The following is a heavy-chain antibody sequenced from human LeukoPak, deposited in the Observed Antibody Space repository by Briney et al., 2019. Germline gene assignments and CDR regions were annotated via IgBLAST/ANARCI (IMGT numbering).Heavy chain of an antibody. D-gene: IGHD3-22*01. CDR2: IYHSGST. V-gene: IGHV4-38-2*02. CDR1: GYSISSGYY. J-gene: IGHJ4*02. Sequence: SETLSLTCTVSGYSISSGYYWGWIRQPPGKGLEWIGSIYHSGSTYYNPSLKSRVTISVDTSKNQFSLKLSSVTAADTVVYYCAREEDYYDSSGYYADWGQGTLVTVSS. CDR3: AREEDYYDSSGYYAD.